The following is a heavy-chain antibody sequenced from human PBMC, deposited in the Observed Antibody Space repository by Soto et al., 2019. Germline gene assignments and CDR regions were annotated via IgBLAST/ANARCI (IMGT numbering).Heavy chain of an antibody. CDR3: AREDGTTVTNGWYVWFDP. D-gene: IGHD4-17*01. CDR1: GFTFSSYS. V-gene: IGHV3-48*01. Sequence: EVQLVESGGGLVQPGGSLRLSCAASGFTFSSYSMNWVRQAPGKGLEWVSYISSSSSTIYYADSVKGRFTIARDNAKNSLDLQMNSLRAEDTAVYYCAREDGTTVTNGWYVWFDPWGQGTLVTLSS. J-gene: IGHJ5*02. CDR2: ISSSSSTI.